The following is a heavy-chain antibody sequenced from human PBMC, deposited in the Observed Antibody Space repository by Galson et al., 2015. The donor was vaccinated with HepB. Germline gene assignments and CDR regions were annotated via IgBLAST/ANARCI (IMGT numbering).Heavy chain of an antibody. CDR3: ARHPGRGSVGYAFDL. J-gene: IGHJ4*02. CDR1: HGSINNYY. V-gene: IGHV4-59*08. Sequence: ETLSLTCSVSHGSINNYYWSWIRQSPGNRLEWIGYIYYNGDTTYNPSLGYRVGMSVDTSINQVSLWLTSVTAADTAVYYCARHPGRGSVGYAFDLWGQGTLATVSA. D-gene: IGHD5-12*01. CDR2: IYYNGDT.